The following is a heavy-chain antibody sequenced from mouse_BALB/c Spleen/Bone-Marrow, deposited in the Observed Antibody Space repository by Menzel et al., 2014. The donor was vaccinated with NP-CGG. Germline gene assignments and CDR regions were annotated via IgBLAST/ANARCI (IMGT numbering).Heavy chain of an antibody. Sequence: VQVVESGAELVRPGASVKLSCKASGYTFTSYWINWVKQRPGQGLEWIGNIYPSDSYTNYNQKFKDKATLTADKSSSTAYMQLSSPTSEDSAVYYCTRSYGSSYEYYFDYWGQGTTLTVSS. CDR1: GYTFTSYW. J-gene: IGHJ2*01. CDR2: IYPSDSYT. CDR3: TRSYGSSYEYYFDY. D-gene: IGHD1-1*01. V-gene: IGHV1-69*02.